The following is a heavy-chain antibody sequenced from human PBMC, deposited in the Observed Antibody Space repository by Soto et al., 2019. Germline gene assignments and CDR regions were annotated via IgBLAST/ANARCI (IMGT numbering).Heavy chain of an antibody. V-gene: IGHV3-33*01. Sequence: QVQLVESGGGVVQPGRSLRLSCAASGFTFSSYGMHWVRQAPGEGLEWVAVIWYDGSNKYYADSVKGRFTISRDNSKNTLYLQMNSLRAEDTAVYYCARDLRTGVYYFDYWGQGTLVTVSS. J-gene: IGHJ4*02. D-gene: IGHD1-1*01. CDR1: GFTFSSYG. CDR3: ARDLRTGVYYFDY. CDR2: IWYDGSNK.